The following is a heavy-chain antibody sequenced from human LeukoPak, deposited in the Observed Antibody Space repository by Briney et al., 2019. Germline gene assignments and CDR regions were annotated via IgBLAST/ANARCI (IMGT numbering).Heavy chain of an antibody. CDR1: GFTFSNFD. D-gene: IGHD6-19*01. Sequence: PGGSLRLSCAASGFTFSNFDMHWVRQAPGKGLEWVSAISKSGDSTFYADSVKGRFTISRDNSQNTLYVQMNSLRAEDTAVYYCAKDQGYSSAWYSRDGFDMWGQGTMVTVSS. V-gene: IGHV3-23*01. J-gene: IGHJ3*02. CDR2: ISKSGDST. CDR3: AKDQGYSSAWYSRDGFDM.